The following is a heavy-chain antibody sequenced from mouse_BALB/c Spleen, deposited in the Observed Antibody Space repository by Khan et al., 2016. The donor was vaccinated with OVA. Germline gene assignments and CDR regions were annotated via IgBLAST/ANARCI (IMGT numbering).Heavy chain of an antibody. V-gene: IGHV1S81*02. Sequence: QVQLKESGAELVKPGTSVKLSCKASAYTFTSYWMHWVKQRPGQGLEWIGEINPTNGLTNYNEKFKTKATLTVDTSSSTAYMQLSSLTSEDSAVLYCARSTMIYWYFDVWGAGTTVTVSS. CDR1: AYTFTSYW. D-gene: IGHD2-4*01. J-gene: IGHJ1*01. CDR3: ARSTMIYWYFDV. CDR2: INPTNGLT.